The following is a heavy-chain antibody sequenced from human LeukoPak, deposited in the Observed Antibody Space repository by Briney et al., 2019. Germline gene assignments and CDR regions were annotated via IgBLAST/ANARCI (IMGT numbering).Heavy chain of an antibody. CDR1: GFTVSTNY. CDR3: AREGVGTRSGIAAADTPFVGFADY. D-gene: IGHD6-13*01. Sequence: GGSLRLSCAASGFTVSTNYMSWVRQAPGKGLEWVSVIYTGGNTYYADSVKGRFTISRDNSKNTLYLQMNSLRAEDTAVYYCAREGVGTRSGIAAADTPFVGFADYWGQGTLVTVSS. CDR2: IYTGGNT. V-gene: IGHV3-53*01. J-gene: IGHJ4*02.